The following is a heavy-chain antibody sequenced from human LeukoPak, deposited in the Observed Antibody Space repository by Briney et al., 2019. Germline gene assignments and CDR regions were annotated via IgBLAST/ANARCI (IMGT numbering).Heavy chain of an antibody. CDR2: IVVGSGNT. J-gene: IGHJ5*02. V-gene: IGHV1-58*02. CDR1: GFTFTSSA. CDR3: AAAKAYYYDSTKNWFDP. Sequence: SVKVSCKASGFTFTSSAMQWVRQARGQRLEWIGWIVVGSGNTNYAQKFQERVTITRDMSTSTAYMELSSLRSEDTAVYYCAAAKAYYYDSTKNWFDPWGQGTLVTVSS. D-gene: IGHD3-22*01.